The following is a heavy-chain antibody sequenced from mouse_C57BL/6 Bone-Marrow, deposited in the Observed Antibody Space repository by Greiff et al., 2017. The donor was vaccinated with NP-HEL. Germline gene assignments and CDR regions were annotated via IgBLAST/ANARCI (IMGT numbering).Heavy chain of an antibody. CDR3: ARWSYYGSSHWYFDV. D-gene: IGHD1-1*01. CDR1: GYAFSSYW. Sequence: QVQLKESGAELVKPGASVKISCKASGYAFSSYWMNWVKQRPGKGLEWIGQIYPGDGDTNYNGKFKGKATLTADKSSSTAYMQLSSLTSEDSAVYFCARWSYYGSSHWYFDVWGTGTTVTVSS. V-gene: IGHV1-80*01. J-gene: IGHJ1*03. CDR2: IYPGDGDT.